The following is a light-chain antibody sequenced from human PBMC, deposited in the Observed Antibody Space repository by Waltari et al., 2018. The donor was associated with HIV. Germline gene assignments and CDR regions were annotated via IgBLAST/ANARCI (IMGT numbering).Light chain of an antibody. CDR1: SSNIRAGYD. Sequence: QSVLTQPPSVSGAPGQRVTIFRTGTSSNIRAGYDVHWYQLLPGTAPQLLIYGNNNRPSGVPDRFSGSKSGTSASLAITGLQAEDEADYYCQSYDSSPSAWVFGGGTKLTVL. V-gene: IGLV1-40*01. CDR2: GNN. J-gene: IGLJ3*02. CDR3: QSYDSSPSAWV.